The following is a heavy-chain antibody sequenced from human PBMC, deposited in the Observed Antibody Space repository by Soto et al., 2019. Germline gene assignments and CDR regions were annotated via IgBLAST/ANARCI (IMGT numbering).Heavy chain of an antibody. CDR3: ASSNELRYFDS. Sequence: SETLSLTCTVSGGSISSTIYYWGWIRQPPGKGLEWIGSIYYSGNTYYNSSLKSRGIISVATPKNQFSLELISVTAADTAVYYCASSNELRYFDSWGQGTLVTVSS. V-gene: IGHV4-39*01. CDR2: IYYSGNT. J-gene: IGHJ4*02. D-gene: IGHD3-9*01. CDR1: GGSISSTIYY.